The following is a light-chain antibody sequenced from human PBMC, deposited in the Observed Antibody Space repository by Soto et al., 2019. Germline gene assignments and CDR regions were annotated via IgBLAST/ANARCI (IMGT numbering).Light chain of an antibody. J-gene: IGLJ1*01. V-gene: IGLV1-40*01. CDR1: SSNIGAGYD. CDR2: GNS. Sequence: QSVLTQPPSVSGAPGQRVTISCTGSSSNIGAGYDVHWYQQLPGTAPKLLIYGNSNRPSGVPDRFSGSKSGTSASLAITGLQAEDEADYYCGSWDCSLTAYVFVTRTKVT. CDR3: GSWDCSLTAYV.